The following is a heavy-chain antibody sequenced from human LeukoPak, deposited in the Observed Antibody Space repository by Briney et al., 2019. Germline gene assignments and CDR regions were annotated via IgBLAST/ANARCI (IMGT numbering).Heavy chain of an antibody. J-gene: IGHJ4*02. V-gene: IGHV3-73*01. D-gene: IGHD4-23*01. CDR2: ITSKGNSYAT. CDR1: GFTFSGAA. CDR3: TRWVDGGNPYDY. Sequence: GGSLKLSCAASGFTFSGAAVHWVRQASGTGLEWIGRITSKGNSYATAYVASVKGRFTISRDDSKNTAYLQMNSLKTEDTPLYHCTRWVDGGNPYDYWGQGTLVTVSS.